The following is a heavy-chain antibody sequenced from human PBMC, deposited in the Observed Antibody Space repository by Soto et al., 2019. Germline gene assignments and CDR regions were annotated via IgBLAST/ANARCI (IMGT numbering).Heavy chain of an antibody. Sequence: QVQLVQSGAELKKPGASVKVSCKASGYTFTDYYGHWLRQAPGQGLAWMGWINPKSGVTHYAQKFQGWVTLTRDTSVSTAYMELNRLKSDDTAVFFCARGVSGWSPFDVWGQGTLVTVSS. V-gene: IGHV1-2*04. CDR1: GYTFTDYY. CDR2: INPKSGVT. D-gene: IGHD6-19*01. J-gene: IGHJ4*02. CDR3: ARGVSGWSPFDV.